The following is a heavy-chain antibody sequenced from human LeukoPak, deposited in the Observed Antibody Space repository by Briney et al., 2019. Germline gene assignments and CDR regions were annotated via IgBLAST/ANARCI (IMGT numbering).Heavy chain of an antibody. J-gene: IGHJ5*02. Sequence: PSETLSLTCAVYGGSFSGYYWSWIRQPPGKGLEWIGYIYYSGSTNYNPSLKSRVTISVDTSKNQFSLKLSSVTAADTAVYYCARDVRDYGDYNWFDPWGQGTLVTVSS. V-gene: IGHV4-59*01. D-gene: IGHD4-17*01. CDR3: ARDVRDYGDYNWFDP. CDR1: GGSFSGYY. CDR2: IYYSGST.